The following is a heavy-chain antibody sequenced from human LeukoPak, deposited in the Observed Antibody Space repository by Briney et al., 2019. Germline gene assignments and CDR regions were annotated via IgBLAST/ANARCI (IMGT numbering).Heavy chain of an antibody. CDR1: GYTFTSYD. J-gene: IGHJ6*03. D-gene: IGHD5-12*01. Sequence: GSVKVSCKASGYTFTSYDINWVRQATGQGLEWMGWMNPNSGNTGYARKFQGRVTITRNTSISTAYMELSSLRSEDTAVYYCGRGARPPHYYYYMDVWGKGTTVTVSS. CDR2: MNPNSGNT. CDR3: GRGARPPHYYYYMDV. V-gene: IGHV1-8*03.